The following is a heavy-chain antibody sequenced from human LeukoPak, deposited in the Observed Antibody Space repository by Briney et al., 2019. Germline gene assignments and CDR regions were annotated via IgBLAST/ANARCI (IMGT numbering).Heavy chain of an antibody. Sequence: GESLKISCKGSGYSFTSYWIGWVRQMPGKGLEWMGIIYPGDSDPRYSPSFQGQVTISADTSISTAYLQWSSLKASDTAMYYCARLGVVVPAAIDWFDPWGQGTLVTVSS. CDR3: ARLGVVVPAAIDWFDP. CDR1: GYSFTSYW. V-gene: IGHV5-51*01. J-gene: IGHJ5*02. CDR2: IYPGDSDP. D-gene: IGHD2-2*01.